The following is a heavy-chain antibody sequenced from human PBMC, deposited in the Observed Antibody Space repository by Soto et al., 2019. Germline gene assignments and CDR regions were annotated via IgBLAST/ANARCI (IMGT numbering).Heavy chain of an antibody. V-gene: IGHV3-48*03. CDR1: GFPFSSYE. Sequence: PVGSLSLSCAASGFPFSSYEMNWVRQAPWKGLEWVSYISSSGSTIYYADSVKGRFTISRDNAKNSLYLQMNSLRAEDTAVYYCAREKKPPSHCSSTSCYRSGGSDYWGQGTLVTVSS. J-gene: IGHJ4*02. CDR2: ISSSGSTI. CDR3: AREKKPPSHCSSTSCYRSGGSDY. D-gene: IGHD2-2*01.